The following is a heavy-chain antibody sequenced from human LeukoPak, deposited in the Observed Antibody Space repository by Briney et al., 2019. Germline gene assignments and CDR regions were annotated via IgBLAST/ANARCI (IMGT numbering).Heavy chain of an antibody. V-gene: IGHV3-23*01. CDR1: GFTFSSYA. J-gene: IGHJ6*02. CDR2: ISGSGGST. D-gene: IGHD2-15*01. CDR3: AKYCSGGSCYYLSYYYYGMDV. Sequence: GGSLRLSCAASGFTFSSYAMSWVCQAPGKGLEWVSAISGSGGSTYYADSVKGRFTISRDNSKNTLYLQMNSLRAEDTAVYYCAKYCSGGSCYYLSYYYYGMDVWGQGTTVTVSS.